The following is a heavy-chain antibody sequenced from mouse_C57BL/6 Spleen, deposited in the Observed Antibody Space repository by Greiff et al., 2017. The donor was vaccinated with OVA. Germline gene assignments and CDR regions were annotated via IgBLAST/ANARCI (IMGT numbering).Heavy chain of an antibody. CDR2: IDPEGGET. CDR1: GFNIKDYY. D-gene: IGHD2-4*01. Sequence: EVQRVESGAGLVKPGASVKLSCTASGFNIKDYYMHWVKQRTEQGLEWIGKIDPEGGETKYAPKFQGHATITADTSSNTGYLQLSSLTSEDTAVYYGARSRCYDDDRGAFDYWGQGTTLTVSS. J-gene: IGHJ2*01. V-gene: IGHV14-2*01. CDR3: ARSRCYDDDRGAFDY.